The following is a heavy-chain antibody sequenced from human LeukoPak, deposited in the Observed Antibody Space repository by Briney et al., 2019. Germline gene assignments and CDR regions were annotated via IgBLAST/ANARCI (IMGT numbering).Heavy chain of an antibody. CDR3: AKMSSWFGELWL. D-gene: IGHD3-10*01. CDR2: ISGSGGST. Sequence: PGGSLRLSCAASGFTFSSYAMSWVRQAPGKGLEWVSAISGSGGSTYYADSVEGRFTISRDNSKNTLYLQMNSLRAEDTAVYYCAKMSSWFGELWLWGQGTLVTVSS. V-gene: IGHV3-23*01. CDR1: GFTFSSYA. J-gene: IGHJ4*02.